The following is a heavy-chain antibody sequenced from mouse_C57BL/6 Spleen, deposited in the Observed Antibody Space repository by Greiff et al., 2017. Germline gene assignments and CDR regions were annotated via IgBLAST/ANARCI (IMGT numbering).Heavy chain of an antibody. CDR2: INYDGSST. J-gene: IGHJ1*03. V-gene: IGHV5-16*01. CDR1: GFTFSDYY. CDR3: ARAFPDWYFDV. Sequence: EVMLVESEGGLVQPGSSMKLSCTASGFTFSDYYMAWVRQVPEKGLEWVANINYDGSSTYYLDSLKSRFIISRDNAKNILYLQMSSLKSEDTATYYCARAFPDWYFDVWGTGTTVTVSS.